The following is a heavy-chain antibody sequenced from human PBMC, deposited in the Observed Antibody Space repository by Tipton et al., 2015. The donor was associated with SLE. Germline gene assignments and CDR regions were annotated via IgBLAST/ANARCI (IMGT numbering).Heavy chain of an antibody. CDR2: IYYSGST. CDR1: GGSISSHY. CDR3: ARDRSYFDY. Sequence: TLSLTCTVSGGSISSHYWSWIRQPPGKGLEWIGSIYYSGSTYYNPSLKSRVTISVDTSKNQFSLKLSSVTAADTAVYYCARDRSYFDYWGQGTLVTVSS. V-gene: IGHV4-59*11. J-gene: IGHJ4*02.